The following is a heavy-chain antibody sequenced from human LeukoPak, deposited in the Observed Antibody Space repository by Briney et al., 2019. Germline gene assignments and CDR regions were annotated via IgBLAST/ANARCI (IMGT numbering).Heavy chain of an antibody. J-gene: IGHJ4*02. D-gene: IGHD2-21*02. CDR1: GYTFTSYG. CDR3: ARVDIVVVTGDY. CDR2: ISAYNGNT. Sequence: ASVKVSCKASGYTFTSYGISWVRQAPGQGLEWMGWISAYNGNTNYAQKLQARVTMTTDTSTSTAYMELRSLRSDDTAVYYCARVDIVVVTGDYWGQGTLVTVSS. V-gene: IGHV1-18*01.